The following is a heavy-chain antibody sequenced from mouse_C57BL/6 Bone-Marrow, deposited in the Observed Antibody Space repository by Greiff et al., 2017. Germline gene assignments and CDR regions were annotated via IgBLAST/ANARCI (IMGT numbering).Heavy chain of an antibody. D-gene: IGHD2-3*01. J-gene: IGHJ3*01. Sequence: EVMLVESGGGLVKPGGSLKLSCAASGFTFSSYAMSWVRQTPEKRLEWVATISDGGSYTYYPDNVKGRFTISRDNAKNNLYLQMSNLKSEDTAVYYCARDPGYDGYYPYWGQGTLVTVSA. V-gene: IGHV5-4*01. CDR2: ISDGGSYT. CDR1: GFTFSSYA. CDR3: ARDPGYDGYYPY.